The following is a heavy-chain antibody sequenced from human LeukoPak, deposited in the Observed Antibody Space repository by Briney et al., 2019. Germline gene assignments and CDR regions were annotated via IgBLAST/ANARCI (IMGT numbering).Heavy chain of an antibody. CDR3: ARGERYSSSWYVY. V-gene: IGHV1-8*03. D-gene: IGHD6-13*01. Sequence: GSSVKVSCKASGGTFSSYAISWVRQATGQGLEWVGWVNPNSGNTGYAQKFQGRVTITRNTSISTAYMELSSLGSEDTAVYYCARGERYSSSWYVYWGQGTLVTVSS. J-gene: IGHJ4*02. CDR2: VNPNSGNT. CDR1: GGTFSSYA.